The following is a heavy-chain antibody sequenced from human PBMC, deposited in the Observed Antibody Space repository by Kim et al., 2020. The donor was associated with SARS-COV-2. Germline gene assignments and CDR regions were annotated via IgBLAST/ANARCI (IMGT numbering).Heavy chain of an antibody. J-gene: IGHJ4*02. CDR3: ARGPTNCGGDCYYAY. V-gene: IGHV1-2*02. D-gene: IGHD2-21*01. Sequence: ASVKVSCKASGYSFTGYYIHWVRQAPGQGLEWMGWINSNSGGTNYAQNFQGRVTMTRDTSITTAYMELSSLRSDDTAIYYFARGPTNCGGDCYYAYWGQGTLVAVSS. CDR1: GYSFTGYY. CDR2: INSNSGGT.